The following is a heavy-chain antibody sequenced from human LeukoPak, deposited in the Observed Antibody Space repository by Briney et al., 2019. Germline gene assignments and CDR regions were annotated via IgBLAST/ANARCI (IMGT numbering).Heavy chain of an antibody. Sequence: GGSLRLSCAASGFTFSSYALSWVRQAPGKGLEWVSYISSSGSTIYYADSVKGRFTISRDNAKNSLYLQMNSLRAEDTAVYYCARAGKAGSGSYYRRYYYYYMDVWGKGTTVTISS. CDR2: ISSSGSTI. D-gene: IGHD3-10*01. CDR1: GFTFSSYA. V-gene: IGHV3-48*03. CDR3: ARAGKAGSGSYYRRYYYYYMDV. J-gene: IGHJ6*03.